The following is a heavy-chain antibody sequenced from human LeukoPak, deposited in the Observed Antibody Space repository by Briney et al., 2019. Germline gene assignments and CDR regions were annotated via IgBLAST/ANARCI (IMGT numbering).Heavy chain of an antibody. CDR1: GFTFSKYW. CDR2: IKQDGSEK. V-gene: IGHV3-7*05. Sequence: GGSLRLSCAASGFTFSKYWMSWVRQAPGKGLEWVANIKQDGSEKYYVDSVKGRFTISRDNAKNSLYLQMNSLRAEDTAVYFCARDSTDYYDTSGHHYWGQGTLVTVSS. D-gene: IGHD3-22*01. J-gene: IGHJ4*02. CDR3: ARDSTDYYDTSGHHY.